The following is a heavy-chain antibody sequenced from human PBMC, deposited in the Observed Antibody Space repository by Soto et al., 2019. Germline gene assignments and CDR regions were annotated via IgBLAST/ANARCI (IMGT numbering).Heavy chain of an antibody. CDR3: ARGWETVGTTTPFAY. J-gene: IGHJ4*02. CDR2: IIPLFGTP. V-gene: IGHV1-69*06. D-gene: IGHD1-26*01. Sequence: QVQLVQSGAEVKKPGSSVKVSCKASGGTFSNYAINWVRQAPGQGLEWMGGIIPLFGTPNYAQKFQGRVTFTAHKSTSTAYMELRSLRSDVTAVYYCARGWETVGTTTPFAYWGQGTLVTVSS. CDR1: GGTFSNYA.